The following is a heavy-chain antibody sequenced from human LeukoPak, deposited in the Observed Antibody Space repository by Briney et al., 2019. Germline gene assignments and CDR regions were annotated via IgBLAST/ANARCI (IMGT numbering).Heavy chain of an antibody. Sequence: QPGGSLRLSCTASGFTFNIYHMNWVRQAPGKGLEWVSYISSSSSSIYYADSVKGRFTVSRDNSKNTLFLQMNSLRAEDTAVYYCAKDGGLWVSAHWGDSWGRGTLVTVSS. CDR1: GFTFNIYH. V-gene: IGHV3-48*01. CDR2: ISSSSSSI. J-gene: IGHJ4*02. CDR3: AKDGGLWVSAHWGDS. D-gene: IGHD7-27*01.